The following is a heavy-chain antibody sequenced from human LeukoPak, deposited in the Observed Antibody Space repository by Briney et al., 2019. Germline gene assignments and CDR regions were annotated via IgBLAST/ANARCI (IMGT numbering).Heavy chain of an antibody. J-gene: IGHJ4*02. CDR1: GGSISSGSYY. Sequence: SETLSLTCTVSGGSISSGSYYWSWIRQPAGKGLEWIGRIYTSGSTNYNPSLKSRVTISVDTSKNQFSLKLSSVTAADTAVYYCARSLYDILTGYSDYWGQGTLVTVSS. CDR3: ARSLYDILTGYSDY. V-gene: IGHV4-61*02. CDR2: IYTSGST. D-gene: IGHD3-9*01.